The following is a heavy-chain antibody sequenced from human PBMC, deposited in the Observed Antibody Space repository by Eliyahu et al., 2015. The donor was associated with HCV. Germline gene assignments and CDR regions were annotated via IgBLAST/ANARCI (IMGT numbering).Heavy chain of an antibody. CDR2: MHYSGST. D-gene: IGHD6-19*01. J-gene: IGHJ5*02. Sequence: QVQLQESGPGLVKPSETLSLTCTVSGGPIPTYXWSWIRQPPGKGXEWIGYMHYSGSTNYNPSLKSRVTISVDTSKNQFSLNLTSVTAADTAVYYCASGGGGIAVAGTGGWFDPWGQGTLVTVSS. CDR3: ASGGGGIAVAGTGGWFDP. V-gene: IGHV4-59*01. CDR1: GGPIPTYX.